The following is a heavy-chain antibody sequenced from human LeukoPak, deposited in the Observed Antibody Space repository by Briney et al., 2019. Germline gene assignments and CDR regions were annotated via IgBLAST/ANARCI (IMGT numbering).Heavy chain of an antibody. J-gene: IGHJ4*02. V-gene: IGHV1-2*02. CDR1: GYTFTGYY. CDR2: INPNSGGT. CDR3: ARSSSGWYFLFDY. Sequence: ASVKVSCKASGYTFTGYYMHWVRQAPGQGLEWMGWINPNSGGTNYAQKFQGRVTMTRDTSISTAYMELSRLRPDDTAVYYCARSSSGWYFLFDYWGQGTLVTVSS. D-gene: IGHD6-19*01.